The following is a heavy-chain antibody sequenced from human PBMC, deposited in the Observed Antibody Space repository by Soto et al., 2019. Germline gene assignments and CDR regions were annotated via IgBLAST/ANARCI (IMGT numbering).Heavy chain of an antibody. V-gene: IGHV2-5*02. CDR3: AHAGDYDLLTFDH. J-gene: IGHJ4*02. CDR1: GFSLTTYDMG. CDR2: IYWDDDK. D-gene: IGHD4-17*01. Sequence: QITLKESGPTLVRPAQTLTLTCAFSGFSLTTYDMGVAWIRPPPGKALEWLALIYWDDDKRYSPSLKDRLAISKDTSRNQVVLTITNMDPGDTATYFCAHAGDYDLLTFDHWGPGTLVTVSS.